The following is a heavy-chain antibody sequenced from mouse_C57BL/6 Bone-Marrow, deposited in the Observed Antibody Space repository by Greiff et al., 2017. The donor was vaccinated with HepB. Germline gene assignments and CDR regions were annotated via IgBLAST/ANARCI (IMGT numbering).Heavy chain of an antibody. CDR2: SRNKANDYTT. Sequence: EVNVVESGGGLVQSGRSLRLSCATSGFTFSDFYMEWVRQAPGKGLEWIAASRNKANDYTTEYSASVKGRFIVSRDTSQSILYLQMNALRAEDTAIYYCARDEGSSSYWYFDVWGTGTTVTVSS. CDR1: GFTFSDFY. CDR3: ARDEGSSSYWYFDV. V-gene: IGHV7-1*01. J-gene: IGHJ1*03. D-gene: IGHD1-1*01.